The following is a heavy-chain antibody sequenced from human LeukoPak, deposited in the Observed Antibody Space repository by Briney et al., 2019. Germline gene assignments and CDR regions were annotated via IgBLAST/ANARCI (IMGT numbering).Heavy chain of an antibody. CDR1: GFTVSSNY. CDR3: ARAYGFSSGWALDY. CDR2: IYSGGST. Sequence: GGSLRLSCAASGFTVSSNYMSWVRQAPGKGLEWVSVIYSGGSTYYADSVKGRFTISRDNSKNTLYLQMNSLRAEDTAVYYCARAYGFSSGWALDYWGQGTLVTVSS. J-gene: IGHJ4*02. D-gene: IGHD6-19*01. V-gene: IGHV3-53*01.